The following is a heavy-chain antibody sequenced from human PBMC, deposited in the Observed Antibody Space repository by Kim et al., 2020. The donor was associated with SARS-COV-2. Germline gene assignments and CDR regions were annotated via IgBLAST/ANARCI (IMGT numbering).Heavy chain of an antibody. V-gene: IGHV3-74*01. D-gene: IGHD2-21*02. J-gene: IGHJ6*02. Sequence: GRFTISRDNAKNTRYLQMNSLRAEDTAVYYCARAYCGGDCYFGYYYGMDVWGQGTTVTVSS. CDR3: ARAYCGGDCYFGYYYGMDV.